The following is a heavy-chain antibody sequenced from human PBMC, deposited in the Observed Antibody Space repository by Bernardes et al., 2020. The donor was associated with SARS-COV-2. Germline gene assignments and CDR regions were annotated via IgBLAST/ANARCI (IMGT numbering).Heavy chain of an antibody. D-gene: IGHD5-18*01. Sequence: GGSLRLSRAASGFTFSNYAMSWVRQAPGKGLEWVSAISGSGSNTYYVDSVKGRFTISRDNSKNTLYLQINSLRAEDTAVYYCAKSQGTSMAEYWGQGTLVTVSS. CDR2: ISGSGSNT. V-gene: IGHV3-23*01. CDR3: AKSQGTSMAEY. J-gene: IGHJ4*02. CDR1: GFTFSNYA.